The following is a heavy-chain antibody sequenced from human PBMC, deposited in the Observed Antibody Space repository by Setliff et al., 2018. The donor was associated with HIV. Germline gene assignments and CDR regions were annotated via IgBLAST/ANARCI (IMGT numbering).Heavy chain of an antibody. D-gene: IGHD3-10*01. CDR2: IYYNGST. Sequence: TSETLSLTCTVSGGSISSGGYYWSWIRQHPGKGPEWIGYIYYNGSTYYNPSLKSRVSMSVDTSKDHFSLKLTSVTAADTALYFCSRGTYYKGLDPWGQGTLVTVSS. J-gene: IGHJ5*02. CDR3: SRGTYYKGLDP. V-gene: IGHV4-31*03. CDR1: GGSISSGGYY.